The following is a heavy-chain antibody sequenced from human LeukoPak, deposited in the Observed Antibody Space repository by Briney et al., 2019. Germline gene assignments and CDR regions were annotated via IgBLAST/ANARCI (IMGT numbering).Heavy chain of an antibody. D-gene: IGHD3-10*01. V-gene: IGHV3-23*01. CDR2: ISGSGGST. Sequence: GGSLRLSCAASGFTFSSYAMSWVRQAPGKGLEWVSGISGSGGSTYYADSVRGRFTISGDNSKNTLYVQMNSLRAEDTAVYYCAKDSGSGSYYSADAFDIWGQGTMVTVSS. CDR3: AKDSGSGSYYSADAFDI. J-gene: IGHJ3*02. CDR1: GFTFSSYA.